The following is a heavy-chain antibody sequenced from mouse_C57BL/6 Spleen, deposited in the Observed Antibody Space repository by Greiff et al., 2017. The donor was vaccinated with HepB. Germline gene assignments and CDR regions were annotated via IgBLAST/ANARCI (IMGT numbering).Heavy chain of an antibody. D-gene: IGHD1-3*01. Sequence: DVKLVESGGGLVQPGGSLSLSCAASGFTFTDYYMSWVRQPPGKALEWLGFIRNKANGYTTEYSASVKGRFTISRDNSQSILYLQMNALRAEDSATYYCASDGGLSAYYAMDYWGQGTSVTVSS. V-gene: IGHV7-3*01. CDR3: ASDGGLSAYYAMDY. CDR2: IRNKANGYTT. J-gene: IGHJ4*01. CDR1: GFTFTDYY.